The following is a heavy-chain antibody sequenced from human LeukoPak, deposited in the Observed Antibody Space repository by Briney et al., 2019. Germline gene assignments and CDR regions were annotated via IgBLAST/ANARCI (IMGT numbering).Heavy chain of an antibody. Sequence: GESLKISCKGSGYSFTSYWIGWVRQMPGKGLEWMGIIYPGDSDTRYSPSFQGQVTISADKSISTAYLQWSSLKASDTAMYYCASRSSSSSNWWYMDVWGKGTTVTVSS. CDR2: IYPGDSDT. D-gene: IGHD6-6*01. V-gene: IGHV5-51*01. CDR3: ASRSSSSSNWWYMDV. CDR1: GYSFTSYW. J-gene: IGHJ6*03.